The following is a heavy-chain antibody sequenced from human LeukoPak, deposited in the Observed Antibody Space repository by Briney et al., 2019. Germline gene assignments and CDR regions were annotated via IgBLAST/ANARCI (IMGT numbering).Heavy chain of an antibody. V-gene: IGHV1-2*02. CDR2: INPRSGGT. Sequence: ASVWVSCKASGYTFVDHHIHWVRQAPGQGPEWMGWINPRSGGTEYAQKFQGRVTMTRDTSINTAYMELTRLTSDDTAVYYCARDAMSDYWGQGTLVTVSS. J-gene: IGHJ4*02. CDR3: ARDAMSDY. D-gene: IGHD2-2*01. CDR1: GYTFVDHH.